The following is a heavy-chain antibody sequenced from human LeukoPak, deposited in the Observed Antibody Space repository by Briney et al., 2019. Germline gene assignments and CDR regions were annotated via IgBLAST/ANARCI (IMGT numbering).Heavy chain of an antibody. CDR1: GSSISSSSYY. Sequence: SETLSLTCTVSGSSISSSSYYWGWIRQPPGKGLEWIGSIYYSGSTYYNPSLKSRATISIDTSKNQFSLKLSSVTAADTAVYYCAREYTLYRSGWFLDYWGQGTLVTVSS. J-gene: IGHJ4*02. V-gene: IGHV4-39*07. D-gene: IGHD6-19*01. CDR3: AREYTLYRSGWFLDY. CDR2: IYYSGST.